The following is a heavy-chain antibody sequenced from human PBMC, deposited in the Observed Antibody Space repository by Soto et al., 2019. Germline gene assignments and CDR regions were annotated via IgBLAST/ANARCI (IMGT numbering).Heavy chain of an antibody. V-gene: IGHV3-30-3*01. CDR3: ARVGKGLLQPNWFDP. Sequence: QVQLAESGGGVVQPGRSLRLSCAASGFTFSNYAMHWVRQAPGKGLEWVAVISYDGSNKYYTDSVMGRLSISRDNSKNTLYLQMNSLRAEDTAGYYCARVGKGLLQPNWFDPWGQGNLVPVSS. CDR1: GFTFSNYA. D-gene: IGHD3-22*01. CDR2: ISYDGSNK. J-gene: IGHJ5*02.